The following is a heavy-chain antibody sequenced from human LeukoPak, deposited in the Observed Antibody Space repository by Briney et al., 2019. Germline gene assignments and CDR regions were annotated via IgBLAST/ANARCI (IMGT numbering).Heavy chain of an antibody. CDR3: ARDDPFYGSGVIDY. D-gene: IGHD3-10*01. J-gene: IGHJ4*02. Sequence: SVKVSCKASGGTFSSYAISWVRQAPGQGLEWMGGIIPIFGTANYAQKLQGRVTITADESTSTADMELSSLRSEDTAVYYCARDDPFYGSGVIDYWGQGTLVTVSS. V-gene: IGHV1-69*01. CDR1: GGTFSSYA. CDR2: IIPIFGTA.